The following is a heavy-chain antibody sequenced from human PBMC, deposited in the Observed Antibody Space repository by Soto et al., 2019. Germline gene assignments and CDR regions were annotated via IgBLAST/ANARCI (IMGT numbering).Heavy chain of an antibody. J-gene: IGHJ6*02. D-gene: IGHD6-19*01. V-gene: IGHV1-2*04. CDR3: ARSGWYDYYYYYGMDV. Sequence: GASVKVSCKASGYTFTGYYMHWVRQAPGQGLEWMGWINPNSGGTNYAQKFQGWVTMTRDTSISTAYMELSRLRSDDTAVYYCARSGWYDYYYYYGMDVWGQGTTVTVSS. CDR1: GYTFTGYY. CDR2: INPNSGGT.